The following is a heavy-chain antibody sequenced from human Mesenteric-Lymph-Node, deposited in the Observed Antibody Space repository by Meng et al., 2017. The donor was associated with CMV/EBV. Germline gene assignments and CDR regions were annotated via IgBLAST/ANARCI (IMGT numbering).Heavy chain of an antibody. J-gene: IGHJ5*02. CDR2: ISPHNDNR. CDR3: ARDGRNHFDSRGDVHDWFDP. CDR1: GYTFSNYG. V-gene: IGHV1-18*01. D-gene: IGHD3-22*01. Sequence: ASVKVSCKASGYTFSNYGISWVRQAPGQGLEWMGWISPHNDNRNYAQKFQGRVTMTTDISTSTAYLELRSLRSDDTAVYYCARDGRNHFDSRGDVHDWFDPWGQGTLVTVSS.